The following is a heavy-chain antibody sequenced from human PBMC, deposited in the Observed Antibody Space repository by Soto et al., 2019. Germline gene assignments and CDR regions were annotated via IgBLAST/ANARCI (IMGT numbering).Heavy chain of an antibody. Sequence: QVQLQESGPGLVKPSDTLSLTCAVSGYSITSSSNWWGWIRQPPGKGLEWIGYIYYIGRAYYNASXKXRLXMSVDTSKNPFSLKLNSVTAVDTAVYYCARISGDSSGWIDYWGQGTLVTVSS. CDR1: GYSITSSSNW. CDR2: IYYIGRA. J-gene: IGHJ4*02. CDR3: ARISGDSSGWIDY. D-gene: IGHD6-19*01. V-gene: IGHV4-28*01.